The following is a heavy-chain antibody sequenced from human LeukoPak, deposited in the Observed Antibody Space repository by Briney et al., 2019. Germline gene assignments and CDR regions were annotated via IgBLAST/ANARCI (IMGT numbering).Heavy chain of an antibody. Sequence: PGGSLRLSCAASGFTFSSYDMHWVRQATGKGLEWVSAIGTAGDTYYPGSVKGRFTISRDNSKNTLYLQMNSLRAEDTAVYYCAKDPYSSGWYLVYWGQGTLVTVSS. D-gene: IGHD6-19*01. J-gene: IGHJ4*02. CDR2: IGTAGDT. CDR3: AKDPYSSGWYLVY. CDR1: GFTFSSYD. V-gene: IGHV3-13*01.